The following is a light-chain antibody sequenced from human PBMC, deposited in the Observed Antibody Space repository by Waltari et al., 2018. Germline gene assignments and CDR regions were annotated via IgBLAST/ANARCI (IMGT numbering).Light chain of an antibody. V-gene: IGKV3-20*01. J-gene: IGKJ1*01. CDR2: EAS. CDR3: QNHERLPAT. CDR1: QHIGRY. Sequence: EIVLTQSPGTLSLSPGERDTLSCRASQHIGRYLVWYQQKPGQAPRLLIYEASRRATGIPDRFSGSGSGTDFSLTISRLEPEDFAIYYCQNHERLPATFGQGTKVEIK.